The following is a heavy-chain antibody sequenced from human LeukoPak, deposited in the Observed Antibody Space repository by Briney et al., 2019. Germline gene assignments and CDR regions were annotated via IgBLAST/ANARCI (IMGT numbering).Heavy chain of an antibody. Sequence: ASVKVSCKASGYTFSNYGVSWVRQAPGQGLEWMGWISAYNGHTNYAQNLQGRVTMTTDTSTSTVYMELRSLRSEDTAVYYCARDLPFDCSSTSCYTRDDYWGQGTLVTVSS. CDR3: ARDLPFDCSSTSCYTRDDY. CDR1: GYTFSNYG. J-gene: IGHJ4*02. D-gene: IGHD2-2*02. V-gene: IGHV1-18*01. CDR2: ISAYNGHT.